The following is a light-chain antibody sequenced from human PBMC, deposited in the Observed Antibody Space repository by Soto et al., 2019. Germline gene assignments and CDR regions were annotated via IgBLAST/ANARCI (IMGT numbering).Light chain of an antibody. V-gene: IGKV1-5*03. Sequence: DIQMTQSPSTLSASVGDRVTITCRASQSITNLLAWYQQKPGRAPTLLIYRASTLESGVTSRFSGSGSGTEFTLTISSLQPDDSATYFCQQYNSYPLTFGQGTRLEIK. CDR3: QQYNSYPLT. J-gene: IGKJ5*01. CDR1: QSITNL. CDR2: RAS.